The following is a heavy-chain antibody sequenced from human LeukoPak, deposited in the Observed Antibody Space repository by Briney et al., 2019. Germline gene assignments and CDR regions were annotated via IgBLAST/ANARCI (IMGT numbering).Heavy chain of an antibody. V-gene: IGHV4-39*01. Sequence: PSETLSVTCTVWVGAISSRSYYWGWIRQPPGKGLERIGSVYYSGGTYYKPSLKSRVTISVDTSKNQFSLKLSSVSAADTAVYSCARHRNADPAMVSDYWGQGTLVTVSS. D-gene: IGHD5-18*01. CDR3: ARHRNADPAMVSDY. CDR2: VYYSGGT. J-gene: IGHJ4*02. CDR1: VGAISSRSYY.